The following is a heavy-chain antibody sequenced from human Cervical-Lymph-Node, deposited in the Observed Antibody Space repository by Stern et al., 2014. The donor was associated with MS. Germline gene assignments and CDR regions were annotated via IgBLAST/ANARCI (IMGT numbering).Heavy chain of an antibody. J-gene: IGHJ6*02. Sequence: VQLVQSGAEVKKHGASVKVFCKGSGYTLSEISMHRVRQAPGTGLERRGGVDPEHGETHYAHKFQGRVTMAEDRSTDTAYMELSSLRSEDTAVYYCATHRGRVTYYYGMDVWGQGTTVTVSS. V-gene: IGHV1-24*01. CDR2: VDPEHGET. CDR1: GYTLSEIS. CDR3: ATHRGRVTYYYGMDV. D-gene: IGHD2-21*02.